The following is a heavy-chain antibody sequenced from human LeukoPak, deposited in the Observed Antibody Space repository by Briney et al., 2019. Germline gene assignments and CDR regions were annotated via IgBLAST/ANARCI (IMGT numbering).Heavy chain of an antibody. V-gene: IGHV3-11*01. Sequence: GGSLRLSCAASGFTVSDYYMSWIRQTPGKGLEGVSYISSSGNPIYYADSVKGRLTISRDNAKNSLYLQMNSLRAEDTAVYYCARVSPSAIAAADDYYYYYMDVWGKGTTVTVSS. J-gene: IGHJ6*03. CDR1: GFTVSDYY. CDR3: ARVSPSAIAAADDYYYYYMDV. D-gene: IGHD6-13*01. CDR2: ISSSGNPI.